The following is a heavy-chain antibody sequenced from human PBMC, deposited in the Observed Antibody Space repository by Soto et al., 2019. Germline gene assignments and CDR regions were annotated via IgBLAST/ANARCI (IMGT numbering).Heavy chain of an antibody. CDR2: ISYDGSNK. J-gene: IGHJ6*02. V-gene: IGHV3-30-3*01. CDR3: ARDNYDFWSGYYSDYGMDV. Sequence: LRLSCAASGFTFSSYAMHWVRQAPGKGLEWVAVISYDGSNKYYADSVKGRFTISRDNSKNTLYLQMNSLRAEDTAVYYCARDNYDFWSGYYSDYGMDVWGQGTTVTVSS. D-gene: IGHD3-3*01. CDR1: GFTFSSYA.